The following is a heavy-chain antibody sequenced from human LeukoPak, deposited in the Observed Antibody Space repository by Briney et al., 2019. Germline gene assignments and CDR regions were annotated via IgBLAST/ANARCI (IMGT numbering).Heavy chain of an antibody. D-gene: IGHD3-22*01. CDR3: AKRGVVIRVILVGFHKEAYYFDS. Sequence: RSGGSLRLSCAASGFTFSSYSMNWVRQAPGKGLEWVSSISSSSYIYYADSVKGRFTISRDNAKNSLYLQMNSLRAEDTAVYFCAKRGVVIRVILVGFHKEAYYFDSWGQGALVTVSS. J-gene: IGHJ4*02. V-gene: IGHV3-21*04. CDR2: ISSSSYI. CDR1: GFTFSSYS.